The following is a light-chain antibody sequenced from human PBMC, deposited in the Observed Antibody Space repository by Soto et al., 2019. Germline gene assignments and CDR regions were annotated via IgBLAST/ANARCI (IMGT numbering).Light chain of an antibody. V-gene: IGKV3-20*01. Sequence: EIVLTQSPCTLSFSAGERSTLSCMASQSVSSTYLAWYQQRPGQAPRLLIYGASSRATGIPDRFSGSGSGTDFTLTISRLEPEDFAVYYCHQYSSSTKTFGQGTKVDIK. CDR2: GAS. CDR3: HQYSSSTKT. J-gene: IGKJ1*01. CDR1: QSVSSTY.